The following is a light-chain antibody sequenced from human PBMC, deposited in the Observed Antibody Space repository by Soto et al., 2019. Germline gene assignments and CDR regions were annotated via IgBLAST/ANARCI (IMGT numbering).Light chain of an antibody. CDR1: QSVLLNSNNKNY. CDR3: QQYHNIPYT. Sequence: DIVMTQSPDSLAVSLGERATINCKSSQSVLLNSNNKNYLAWYQQKPGQAPKLLIYWASTRESGVPDRFSGSGSGTDFTLTISSLQAEDVAVYYCQQYHNIPYTFGQGTKLEIK. V-gene: IGKV4-1*01. CDR2: WAS. J-gene: IGKJ2*01.